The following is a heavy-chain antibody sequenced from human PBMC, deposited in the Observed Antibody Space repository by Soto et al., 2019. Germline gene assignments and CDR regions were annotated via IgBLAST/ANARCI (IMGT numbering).Heavy chain of an antibody. J-gene: IGHJ4*02. D-gene: IGHD3-16*01. CDR3: ARQVSFGKADYFDY. CDR1: GGSISSYY. V-gene: IGHV4-59*08. CDR2: IYYSGST. Sequence: PSETLSLTCTVSGGSISSYYWSWIRQPPGKGLEWIGYIYYSGSTNYNPSLKSRVTISVDTSKNQFSLKLSSVTAADTAVYYCARQVSFGKADYFDYWGQGTLVTVSS.